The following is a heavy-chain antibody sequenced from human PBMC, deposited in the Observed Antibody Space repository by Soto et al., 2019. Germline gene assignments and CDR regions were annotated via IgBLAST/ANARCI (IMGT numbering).Heavy chain of an antibody. Sequence: EVQLVESGGGLVQPGRSLRLSCVASGFTFDDHAMHWVRQAPGKGLEWVSGITWNSAKRDYADSVKGRFTISRDNAKNPVYLQVNNLSTEDTAMYYCAKDKLGLRATGDAEYFHHCGQGTLVTVS. CDR3: AKDKLGLRATGDAEYFHH. V-gene: IGHV3-9*01. D-gene: IGHD2-21*02. CDR1: GFTFDDHA. J-gene: IGHJ1*01. CDR2: ITWNSAKR.